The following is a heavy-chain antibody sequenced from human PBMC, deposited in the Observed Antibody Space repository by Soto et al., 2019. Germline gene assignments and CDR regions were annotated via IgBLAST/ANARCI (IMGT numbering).Heavy chain of an antibody. D-gene: IGHD2-15*01. CDR2: IYPSDSDI. Sequence: PGESLKISCKGSGYTFTSYWIGWVRQMPGEGLEWMGVIYPSDSDIRYSPSFQGKVTISADKPITTAYLQWSSLKAADTAMYYCVRSGTSSGRFSDYWGQGTLVTVSS. J-gene: IGHJ4*02. V-gene: IGHV5-51*01. CDR3: VRSGTSSGRFSDY. CDR1: GYTFTSYW.